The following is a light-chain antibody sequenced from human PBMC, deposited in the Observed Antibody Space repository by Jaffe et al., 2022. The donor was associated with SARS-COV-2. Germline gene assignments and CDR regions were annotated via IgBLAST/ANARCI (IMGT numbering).Light chain of an antibody. J-gene: IGLJ1*01. V-gene: IGLV2-18*02. CDR1: SSDVGGYNR. CDR2: EVS. CDR3: SSYTSSSTLV. Sequence: QSALTQPPSVSGSPGQSVTISCTGTSSDVGGYNRVSWFQQPPGTAPKLMFYEVSNRPSGVPDRFSGSKSGNTAALTISGLQAEDEADYYCSSYTSSSTLVFGTGTKVTVL.